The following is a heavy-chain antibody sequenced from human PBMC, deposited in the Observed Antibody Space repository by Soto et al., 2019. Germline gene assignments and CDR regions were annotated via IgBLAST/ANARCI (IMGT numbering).Heavy chain of an antibody. Sequence: SETLSLTCPVSGGSVRSFFWSWIRQPPGKGLELIGYLYYSGSTHYSPSLKSRVTILVDTSKNKLSLKLNSVTAADTAVYYCAREGVPDSHGSGSSPAGFGTDVCSQGTTVTVSS. J-gene: IGHJ6*02. CDR3: AREGVPDSHGSGSSPAGFGTDV. CDR1: GGSVRSFF. D-gene: IGHD3-10*01. V-gene: IGHV4-59*02. CDR2: LYYSGST.